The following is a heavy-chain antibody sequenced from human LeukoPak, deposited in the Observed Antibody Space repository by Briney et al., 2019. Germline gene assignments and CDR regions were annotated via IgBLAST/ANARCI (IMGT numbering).Heavy chain of an antibody. CDR2: IYYSGST. J-gene: IGHJ4*02. CDR3: ARGYGMDIAGAGPFDY. V-gene: IGHV4-59*01. CDR1: GGSISSYY. Sequence: SETLSLTCTVSGGSISSYYWSWIRQPPGKGLEWIGYIYYSGSTNYNPSLKSRVTISVDTSKNQFSLKLSSVTAADTAVYYCARGYGMDIAGAGPFDYWGQGTLVTVSS. D-gene: IGHD6-19*01.